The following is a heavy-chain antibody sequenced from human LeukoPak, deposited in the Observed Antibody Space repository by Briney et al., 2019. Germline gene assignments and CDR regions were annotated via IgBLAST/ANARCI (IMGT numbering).Heavy chain of an antibody. D-gene: IGHD3-22*01. J-gene: IGHJ3*02. CDR1: GYTFTSYG. CDR3: ASSSSGYNDAFDI. CDR2: ISAYNGNT. V-gene: IGHV1-18*01. Sequence: ASVKVSCKASGYTFTSYGISWVRQAPGQGLEWMGWISAYNGNTNYAQKLQGRVTITADESTSTAYMELSSLRSEDTAVYYCASSSSGYNDAFDIWGQGTMVTVSS.